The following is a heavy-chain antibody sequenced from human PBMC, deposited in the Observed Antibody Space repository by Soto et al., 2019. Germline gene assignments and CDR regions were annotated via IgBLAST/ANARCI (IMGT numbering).Heavy chain of an antibody. CDR1: GLTFRSYA. J-gene: IGHJ6*02. V-gene: IGHV3-23*01. D-gene: IGHD1-1*01. CDR3: ANVDWNYGKDA. Sequence: PGGSLRLSCAASGLTFRSYAMSWVRQAPGKGLEWVSGINGFGDRTNYADSVKGRFTISRDNSKNTLYLQMNSLRVEDTAIYYCANVDWNYGKDAWGQGTTVTVSS. CDR2: INGFGDRT.